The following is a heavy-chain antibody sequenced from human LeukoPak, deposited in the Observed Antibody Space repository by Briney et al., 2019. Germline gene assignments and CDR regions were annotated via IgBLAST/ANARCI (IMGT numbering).Heavy chain of an antibody. J-gene: IGHJ4*02. Sequence: GGSLRLSCAGSGFIVSNNYMTWVRQAPGKGLEWVSATSGSGGSTYYADSVKGRFTISRDNSKNTLYLQMNRLRAEDTAVYYCAKGGSSWYDYFDYWGQGTLVTVSS. CDR1: GFIVSNNY. V-gene: IGHV3-23*01. CDR2: TSGSGGST. CDR3: AKGGSSWYDYFDY. D-gene: IGHD6-13*01.